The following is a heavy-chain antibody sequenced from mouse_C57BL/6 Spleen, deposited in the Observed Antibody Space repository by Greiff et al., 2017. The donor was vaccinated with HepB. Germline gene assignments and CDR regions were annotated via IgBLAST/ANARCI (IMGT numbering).Heavy chain of an antibody. CDR3: ARKDYYGSSLYYFDY. Sequence: QVQLQHPGAELVRPGTSVKLSCKASGYTFTSYWMHWVKQRPGQGLEWIGVIDPSDSYTNYNQKFKGKATLTVDTSSSTAYMQLSSLTSEDSAVYYWARKDYYGSSLYYFDYWGQGTTLTVSS. CDR2: IDPSDSYT. D-gene: IGHD1-1*01. V-gene: IGHV1-59*01. CDR1: GYTFTSYW. J-gene: IGHJ2*01.